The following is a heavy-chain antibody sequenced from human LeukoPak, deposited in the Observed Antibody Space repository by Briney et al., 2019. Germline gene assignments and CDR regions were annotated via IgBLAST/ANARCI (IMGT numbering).Heavy chain of an antibody. CDR2: IYYSGST. CDR3: ARGIPDYGDYYFDY. D-gene: IGHD4-17*01. Sequence: SQTLSLTCTVPGGSISSGDYYWSWIRQPPGKGLEWIGYIYYSGSTYYNPSLKSRVTISVDTSKNQFSLKLSSATAADTAVYYCARGIPDYGDYYFDYWGQGTLVTVSS. J-gene: IGHJ4*02. V-gene: IGHV4-30-4*01. CDR1: GGSISSGDYY.